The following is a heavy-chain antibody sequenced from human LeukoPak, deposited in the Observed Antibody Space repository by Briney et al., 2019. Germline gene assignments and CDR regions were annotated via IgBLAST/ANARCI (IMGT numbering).Heavy chain of an antibody. CDR3: AKNTVAMATVTTYFDY. CDR1: GFTFSNYG. V-gene: IGHV3-33*06. D-gene: IGHD4-17*01. CDR2: IWYDGSNK. Sequence: PGGSLRLSCAASGFTFSNYGMYWVRQAPGKGVEWVATIWYDGSNKYYADSVKGRFTISRDNSKNTLYLQMNSLRAEDTAIYYCAKNTVAMATVTTYFDYWGQGTLVTVSS. J-gene: IGHJ4*02.